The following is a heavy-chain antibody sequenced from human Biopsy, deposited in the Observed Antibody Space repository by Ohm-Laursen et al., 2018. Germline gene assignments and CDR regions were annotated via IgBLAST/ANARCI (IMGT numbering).Heavy chain of an antibody. CDR2: FDPEEGQR. CDR1: GDRFRELS. J-gene: IGHJ4*02. V-gene: IGHV1-24*01. Sequence: SVKVSCKVSGDRFRELSIHWVRQAPGKGLEWMGGFDPEEGQRTYAQKFQGRVTMTKDTSEDTAYMEVRSLRSEDAAVYYCAADSENCGGDCYIYWGQGTQVTVSS. D-gene: IGHD2-21*02. CDR3: AADSENCGGDCYIY.